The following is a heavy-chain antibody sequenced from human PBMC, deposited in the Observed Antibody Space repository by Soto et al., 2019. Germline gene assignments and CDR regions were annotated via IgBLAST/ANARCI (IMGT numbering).Heavy chain of an antibody. Sequence: PSETLSLTCTVSGGSISSGGYYWSWIRQHPGKGLEWIGYIYYSGSTYYNPSLKSRVTISVDTSKNQFSLKLSSVTAADTAVYYCARDYYDSSGYYFRGPYDAFDIWGQRTMVTVSS. J-gene: IGHJ3*02. V-gene: IGHV4-31*03. CDR1: GGSISSGGYY. CDR2: IYYSGST. CDR3: ARDYYDSSGYYFRGPYDAFDI. D-gene: IGHD3-22*01.